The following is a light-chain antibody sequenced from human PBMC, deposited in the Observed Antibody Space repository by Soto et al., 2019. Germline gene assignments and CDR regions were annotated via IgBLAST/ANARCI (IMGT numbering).Light chain of an antibody. V-gene: IGKV1-39*01. Sequence: DIPLTQSPSSLSASVGDRVTITCRASQSISSYVSWYQQKPGKAPKLLIYGASSLQRGVPSRFSGSGSGPDFTLTISSLQPEDFATYCCQQEATFGQGTKLEIK. CDR1: QSISSY. J-gene: IGKJ2*01. CDR3: QQEAT. CDR2: GAS.